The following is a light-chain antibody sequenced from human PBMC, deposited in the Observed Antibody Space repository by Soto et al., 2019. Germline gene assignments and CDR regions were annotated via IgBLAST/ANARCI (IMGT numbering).Light chain of an antibody. CDR3: QSYDSSLSGWV. Sequence: QSVLTQPPSVAGAPGQRVTISCTGSSSNIGAGYDVHWYQQLPGTAPKLLIYGNSNRPSGVPDRLSGSKSGTSASLAITGIQAEDEADYYWQSYDSSLSGWVFGGGSKLTVL. J-gene: IGLJ3*02. CDR1: SSNIGAGYD. V-gene: IGLV1-40*01. CDR2: GNS.